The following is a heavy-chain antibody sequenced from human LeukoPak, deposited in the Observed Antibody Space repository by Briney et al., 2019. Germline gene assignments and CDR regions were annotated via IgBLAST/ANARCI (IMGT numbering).Heavy chain of an antibody. CDR3: ARSTTVTTSRDAFDI. CDR1: GGSISSYY. V-gene: IGHV4-59*01. CDR2: IYSSGST. J-gene: IGHJ3*02. Sequence: SETLSLTCTVSGGSISSYYWSWIRQPPGKGLEWIGFIYSSGSTNYNPSLKSRVIISVDTSKNQFSLKLSSVTAADTAVYYCARSTTVTTSRDAFDIWGQGTMVTVSS. D-gene: IGHD4-17*01.